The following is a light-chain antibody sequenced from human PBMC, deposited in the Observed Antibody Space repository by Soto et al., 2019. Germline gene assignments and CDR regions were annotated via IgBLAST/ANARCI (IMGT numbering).Light chain of an antibody. J-gene: IGLJ1*01. V-gene: IGLV2-14*01. CDR3: SSYTGGNPSYV. CDR2: DVN. Sequence: QSALTQPASVSGSPGQSITISCTGTSGDVGGSNSVSWYQHHPGKAPKLMIYDVNNRPSGVSDRFSGSKSGNTASLTVSGLQAEDEADYYCSSYTGGNPSYVFGTGTKLTVL. CDR1: SGDVGGSNS.